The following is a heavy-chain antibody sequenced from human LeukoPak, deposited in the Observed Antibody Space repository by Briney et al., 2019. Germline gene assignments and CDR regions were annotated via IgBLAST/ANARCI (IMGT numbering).Heavy chain of an antibody. V-gene: IGHV3-7*01. CDR1: GFTFSNSW. CDR3: ARDLPTTVTTNFDY. D-gene: IGHD4-17*01. Sequence: GGSLRLSCAASGFTFSNSWMSWVRQAPGKGLEWVATIKPDGSAQYYVDSVKGRFTISRDNAKNSLFLQINSLRAEDTAVYYCARDLPTTVTTNFDYWGQGTLVTVSS. J-gene: IGHJ4*02. CDR2: IKPDGSAQ.